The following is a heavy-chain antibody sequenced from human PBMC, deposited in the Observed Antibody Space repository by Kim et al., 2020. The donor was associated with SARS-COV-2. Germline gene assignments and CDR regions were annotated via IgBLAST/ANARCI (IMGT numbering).Heavy chain of an antibody. D-gene: IGHD3-16*01. J-gene: IGHJ3*02. CDR1: GFTFSSYG. V-gene: IGHV3-33*08. CDR2: IWYDGSNK. CDR3: ARDLNPWGAFDI. Sequence: GGSLRLSCAASGFTFSSYGMHWVRQAPGKGLEWVAVIWYDGSNKYYADSVKGRFTISRDNSKNTPYLQMNSLRAEDTAVYYCARDLNPWGAFDIWGQGTMVTVSS.